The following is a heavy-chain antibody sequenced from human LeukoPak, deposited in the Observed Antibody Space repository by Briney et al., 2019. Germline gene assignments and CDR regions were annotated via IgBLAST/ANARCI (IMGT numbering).Heavy chain of an antibody. CDR1: GGSISSHY. CDR3: ARTYYDFWSGYYLFNWFDP. D-gene: IGHD3-3*01. J-gene: IGHJ5*02. Sequence: PSETLSLTCTVSGGSISSHYWSWIRQSPGKGLEWIGYIYYSGSTNYNPSLKSRVTISVDTSKNQFSLKLSSVTAADTAVYYCARTYYDFWSGYYLFNWFDPWGQGTLVTVSS. V-gene: IGHV4-59*11. CDR2: IYYSGST.